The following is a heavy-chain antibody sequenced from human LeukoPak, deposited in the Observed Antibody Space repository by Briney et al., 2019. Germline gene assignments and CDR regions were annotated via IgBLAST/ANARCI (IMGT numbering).Heavy chain of an antibody. CDR3: ARANQQLSDLDY. J-gene: IGHJ4*02. D-gene: IGHD6-13*01. V-gene: IGHV4-59*01. Sequence: SETLSLTCTVSGGSISSYYWSWIRQPPGKGLEWIGYIYYSGSANYNPSLKSRVTISVDTSKNQFSLKLTSVTAADTAVYYCARANQQLSDLDYWGQGTLVTVSS. CDR2: IYYSGSA. CDR1: GGSISSYY.